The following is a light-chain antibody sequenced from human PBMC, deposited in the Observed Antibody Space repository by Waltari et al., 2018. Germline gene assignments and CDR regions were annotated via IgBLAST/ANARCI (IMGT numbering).Light chain of an antibody. CDR2: EVN. J-gene: IGLJ2*01. V-gene: IGLV2-8*01. CDR1: SNDVGGFDY. Sequence: QSALTQPPSASGSPGQSVTISCTGSSNDVGGFDYVSRYQQQPGKAPKLIIHEVNKRPSGVPDRLSGSKSVNSAYLTVSGLQADDEGDYHCSSYGGSSTLVFGGGTKLTVL. CDR3: SSYGGSSTLV.